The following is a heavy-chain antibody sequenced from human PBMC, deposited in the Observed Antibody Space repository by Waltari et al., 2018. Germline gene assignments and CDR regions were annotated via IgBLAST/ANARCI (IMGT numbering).Heavy chain of an antibody. Sequence: EVQLVQSGAEVKKPGATVKISCNASGYTFTDYYMLWVQQAPGKGLEWMGRVDPEDGETIYAEKFQGRVTLTRDTSISTAYMELSGLRSYDTAVYYCARGGAFDIWGQGTMVTVSS. CDR2: VDPEDGET. CDR1: GYTFTDYY. J-gene: IGHJ3*02. V-gene: IGHV1-69-2*01. CDR3: ARGGAFDI.